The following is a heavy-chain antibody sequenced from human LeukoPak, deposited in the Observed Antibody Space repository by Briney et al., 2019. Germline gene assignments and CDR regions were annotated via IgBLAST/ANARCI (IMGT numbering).Heavy chain of an antibody. V-gene: IGHV4-4*07. CDR3: ARDPVVGQDLQLYDY. Sequence: SETLSLTCTVSGGSISSYYWSWIRQPAGKGLEWIGRIYTNGSTNYNPSLKSRVTMSVDTSKNQFSLKLSSVTAADTAVYYCARDPVVGQDLQLYDYWGQGTLVTVSS. D-gene: IGHD5-18*01. J-gene: IGHJ4*02. CDR1: GGSISSYY. CDR2: IYTNGST.